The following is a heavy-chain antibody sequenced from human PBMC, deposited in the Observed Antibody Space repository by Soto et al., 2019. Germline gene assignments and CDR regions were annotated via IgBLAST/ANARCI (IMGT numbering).Heavy chain of an antibody. D-gene: IGHD2-2*01. CDR2: IYYSGST. CDR3: ARHRGDIVVVPAAMVSFLPRDDAFDI. CDR1: GGSISSSSYY. Sequence: PSETLSLTCTVSGGSISSSSYYWGWIRQPPGKGLEWIGSIYYSGSTYYNPSLKSRVTISVDTSKNQFSLKLSSVTAADTAVYYCARHRGDIVVVPAAMVSFLPRDDAFDIWGQGTMVTVSS. V-gene: IGHV4-39*01. J-gene: IGHJ3*02.